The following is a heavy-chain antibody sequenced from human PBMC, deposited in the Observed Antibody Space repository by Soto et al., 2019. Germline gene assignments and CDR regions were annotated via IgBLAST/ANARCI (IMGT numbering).Heavy chain of an antibody. J-gene: IGHJ2*01. CDR2: IIPIFGTA. CDR3: ARDSPNSGSYYFNSWYFDL. D-gene: IGHD1-26*01. V-gene: IGHV1-69*06. CDR1: GGTFSSYA. Sequence: SVKVSCKASGGTFSSYAISWVRQAPGEGLEWMGGIIPIFGTANYAQKFQGRVTITADKSTSTAYMELSSLRSEDTAVYYCARDSPNSGSYYFNSWYFDLWGRGTLVTVSS.